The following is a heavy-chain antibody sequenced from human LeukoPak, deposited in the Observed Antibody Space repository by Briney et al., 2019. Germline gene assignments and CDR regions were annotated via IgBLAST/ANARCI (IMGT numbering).Heavy chain of an antibody. D-gene: IGHD4-23*01. CDR2: ISGSGGST. Sequence: GGSLRLSCAASGFTFSTFAMTWVRQPPGKGLEWVSGISGSGGSTSYADSVKGRFTISRDNSKNTLYLQMSSLRAEDTAVYYCARCSGGNFCYFDYWGQGTLVTVSS. J-gene: IGHJ4*02. V-gene: IGHV3-23*01. CDR3: ARCSGGNFCYFDY. CDR1: GFTFSTFA.